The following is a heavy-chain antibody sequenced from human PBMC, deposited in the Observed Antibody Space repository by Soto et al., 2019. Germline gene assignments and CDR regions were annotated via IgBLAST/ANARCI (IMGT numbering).Heavy chain of an antibody. D-gene: IGHD3-10*01. CDR3: AHRITTVVTTEFDY. CDR1: GFSLSTSGVG. Sequence: QITLKESGPTLVKPTQTLTLTCTFSGFSLSTSGVGVGWIRQPPVKALEWLALIYWDDDKRYSPSLKSRLTIIKDTSKNQVVLTMTNMDPVDTATYYCAHRITTVVTTEFDYWGQGTLVTVSS. CDR2: IYWDDDK. V-gene: IGHV2-5*02. J-gene: IGHJ4*02.